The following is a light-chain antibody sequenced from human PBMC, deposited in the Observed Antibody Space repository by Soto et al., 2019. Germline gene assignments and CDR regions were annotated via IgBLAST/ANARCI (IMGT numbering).Light chain of an antibody. CDR1: QSVSSSY. J-gene: IGKJ5*01. CDR3: QQYGSSPRT. Sequence: EIVLTQSPGTLYLSPGERATLSCRASQSVSSSYLAWYQQKPGQAPRLLIYGASSRATGIPDRFSDSGSGTDLTLTISRLEPEDFAVYYCQQYGSSPRTFGQGTRLEIK. CDR2: GAS. V-gene: IGKV3-20*01.